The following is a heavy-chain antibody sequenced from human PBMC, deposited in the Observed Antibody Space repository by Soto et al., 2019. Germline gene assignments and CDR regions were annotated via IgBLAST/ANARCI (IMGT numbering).Heavy chain of an antibody. J-gene: IGHJ4*02. Sequence: SETLSLTCIISGGSISGYYWTWIRQSPGKGLEYIGYIYNGNTNYNPSLNSRVTISVDTSKNQFSLKLTSVTAADTAVYYCGILPAHGDYAYRGQGTLVTVSS. CDR1: GGSISGYY. V-gene: IGHV4-59*08. CDR2: IYNGNT. D-gene: IGHD4-17*01. CDR3: GILPAHGDYAY.